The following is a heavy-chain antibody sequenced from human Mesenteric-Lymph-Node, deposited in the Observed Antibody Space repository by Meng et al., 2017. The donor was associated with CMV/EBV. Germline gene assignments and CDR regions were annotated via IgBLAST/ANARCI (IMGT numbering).Heavy chain of an antibody. V-gene: IGHV4-61*08. CDR1: GDSVISGGYY. J-gene: IGHJ4*02. CDR3: ARDRGPLWWPE. CDR2: IYYSGST. D-gene: IGHD2-21*01. Sequence: SETLSLTCTVSGDSVISGGYYWSWIRQPPGKGLEWIGYIYYSGSTNYNPSLKSRVTISVDTSKNQFSLKLSSVTAADTAVYYCARDRGPLWWPEWGQGTLVTVSS.